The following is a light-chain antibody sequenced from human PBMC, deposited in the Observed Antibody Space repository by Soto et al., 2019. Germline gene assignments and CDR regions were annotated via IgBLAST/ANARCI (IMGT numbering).Light chain of an antibody. CDR2: GAS. V-gene: IGKV3-15*01. CDR3: QQYNNWPQT. J-gene: IGKJ1*01. Sequence: EIVMTQSPATLSVSPGERATLSCRASQSVSSNLAWYQQKPCQAHRLLIYGASTRATGLPARFSGSASGTEFTLTISSLQSEDFAVYYCQQYNNWPQTFGQGTKVEIK. CDR1: QSVSSN.